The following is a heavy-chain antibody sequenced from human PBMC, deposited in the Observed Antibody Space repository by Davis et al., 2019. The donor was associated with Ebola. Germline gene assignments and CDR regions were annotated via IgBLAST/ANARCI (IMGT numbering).Heavy chain of an antibody. CDR1: GFTFDGYG. D-gene: IGHD1-7*01. CDR3: GRDGNWNYGSGYFDF. Sequence: PGGSLRLSCAASGFTFDGYGMSWVRQRPGKGLEWVSGLNWNGGSTGYADSVKGRFTISRDNAKNSLYLQMNSLRAEDTALYYCGRDGNWNYGSGYFDFWGQGTLVTVSS. J-gene: IGHJ4*02. V-gene: IGHV3-20*04. CDR2: LNWNGGST.